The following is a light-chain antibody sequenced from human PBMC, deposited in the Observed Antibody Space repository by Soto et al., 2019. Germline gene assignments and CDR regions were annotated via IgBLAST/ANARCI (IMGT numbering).Light chain of an antibody. CDR3: HQYASSRT. Sequence: EIVLTQSPVTLSLSPGERATLSCRASQSVSSRYFAWYQQKPGQAPRLLIYAASSRAAGIPDRFSGSGSGKDFSLTISRLEPEDFALYYCHQYASSRTFGPGTKVE. CDR1: QSVSSRY. CDR2: AAS. J-gene: IGKJ1*01. V-gene: IGKV3-20*01.